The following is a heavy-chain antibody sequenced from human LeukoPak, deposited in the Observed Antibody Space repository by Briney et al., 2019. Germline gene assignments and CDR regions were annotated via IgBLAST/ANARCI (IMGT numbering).Heavy chain of an antibody. V-gene: IGHV1-18*01. Sequence: ASVKVSCKASGYTFTSYGISWVRQAPGQGLEWMGWISAYNGNTNYAQKLQGRVTMTTDTSTSTAYMELRSLRSDDTAVYYCARDVKVLRYFDWFPRGDYWGQGTLVTVSS. CDR2: ISAYNGNT. D-gene: IGHD3-9*01. CDR1: GYTFTSYG. J-gene: IGHJ4*02. CDR3: ARDVKVLRYFDWFPRGDY.